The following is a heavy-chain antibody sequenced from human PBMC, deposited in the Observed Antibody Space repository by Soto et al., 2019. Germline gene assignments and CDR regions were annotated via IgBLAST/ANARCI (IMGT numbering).Heavy chain of an antibody. CDR2: ISAHSGDT. CDR1: GYTFTNYG. V-gene: IGHV1-18*01. Sequence: QVHLVQSGAEVTKPGASVKVSCKASGYTFTNYGINWVRRAPGQGLEWMGWISAHSGDTKYAQRFRDRVTMTTDTSTNTAYLERRSLTSDDTAVYYCARTITMIFLAPGHWGQGTLVNVSS. D-gene: IGHD3-22*01. CDR3: ARTITMIFLAPGH. J-gene: IGHJ4*02.